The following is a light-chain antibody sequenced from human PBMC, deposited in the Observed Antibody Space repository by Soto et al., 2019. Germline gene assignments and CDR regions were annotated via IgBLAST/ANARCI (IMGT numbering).Light chain of an antibody. CDR1: SRDVGNYNY. Sequence: QSVLTQPASVSGSPGQSITMSCTGTSRDVGNYNYVSWFQQHPGKAPKLIIFEVSYRPSGISNRFSGSKSGNTASLTISGLQAEDEAVYYCSSYTTSSTLVFGPGTKLTVL. V-gene: IGLV2-14*01. CDR3: SSYTTSSTLV. J-gene: IGLJ1*01. CDR2: EVS.